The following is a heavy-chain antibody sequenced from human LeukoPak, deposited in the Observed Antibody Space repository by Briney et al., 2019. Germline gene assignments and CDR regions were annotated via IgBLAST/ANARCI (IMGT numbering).Heavy chain of an antibody. CDR2: INPSGGST. CDR1: GYTFTSYY. J-gene: IGHJ3*02. V-gene: IGHV1-46*01. Sequence: ASVKVSCKASGYTFTSYYMHWVRQAPGQGPEWMGIINPSGGSTSYAQKFQGRVTMTRDMSTSTVYMELSSLRSEDTAVYYCARAPEWGDAFDIWGQGTMVTVSS. D-gene: IGHD1-26*01. CDR3: ARAPEWGDAFDI.